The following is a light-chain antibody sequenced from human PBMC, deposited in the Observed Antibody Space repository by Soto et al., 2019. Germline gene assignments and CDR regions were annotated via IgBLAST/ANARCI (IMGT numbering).Light chain of an antibody. J-gene: IGLJ2*01. V-gene: IGLV2-14*01. CDR3: CSYTDNATPV. CDR2: DVF. Sequence: QSVLTQPASVSGSLGQSVTISCTGSNSDVGGYDYVSWFQQHPGKAPQLIIFDVFNRPSGVSSRFSGSKSGYTASLTISVLQAEDEADYYCCSYTDNATPVIGGGTKLTVL. CDR1: NSDVGGYDY.